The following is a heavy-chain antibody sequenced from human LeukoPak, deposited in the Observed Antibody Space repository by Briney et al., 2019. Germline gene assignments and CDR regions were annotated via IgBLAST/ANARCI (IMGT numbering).Heavy chain of an antibody. CDR2: INHSGST. D-gene: IGHD3-10*01. V-gene: IGHV4-34*01. J-gene: IGHJ4*02. CDR1: GGSFSVYY. Sequence: SETLSLTCAVYGGSFSVYYWSWIRQPPGKGLEWIGEINHSGSTNYNPSLKSRVTISVDTSKNQFSLKLSSVTAADTAVYYCARRIFYGSGSYYRGPFDYWGQGTLVTVSS. CDR3: ARRIFYGSGSYYRGPFDY.